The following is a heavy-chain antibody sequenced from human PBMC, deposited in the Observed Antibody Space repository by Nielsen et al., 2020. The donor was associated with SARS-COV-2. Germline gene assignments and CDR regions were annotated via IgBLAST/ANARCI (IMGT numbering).Heavy chain of an antibody. CDR2: INAGNGNT. V-gene: IGHV1-3*01. D-gene: IGHD6-6*01. Sequence: ASVKVSCKASVYTFTSYAMHWVRQAPGQRLEWMGWINAGNGNTKYSQKFQGRVTITRDTSASTAYMELSSLRSEDTAVYYCASGRSSSVDYFDYWGQGTLVTVSS. CDR3: ASGRSSSVDYFDY. J-gene: IGHJ4*02. CDR1: VYTFTSYA.